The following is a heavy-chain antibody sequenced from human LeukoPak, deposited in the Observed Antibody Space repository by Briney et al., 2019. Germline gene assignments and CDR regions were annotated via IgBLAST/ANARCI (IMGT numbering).Heavy chain of an antibody. D-gene: IGHD6-6*01. CDR2: INSDGSST. J-gene: IGHJ3*02. V-gene: IGHV3-74*01. CDR1: GFTFSSHW. CDR3: ATSIAARVGAFDT. Sequence: GGSLRLSCAASGFTFSSHWMHWVRQAPGKGLVWVSRINSDGSSTSYADSVKGRFTIFRDNAKNSLYLQMNSLRAEDTAVYYCATSIAARVGAFDTWGQGTMVTVSS.